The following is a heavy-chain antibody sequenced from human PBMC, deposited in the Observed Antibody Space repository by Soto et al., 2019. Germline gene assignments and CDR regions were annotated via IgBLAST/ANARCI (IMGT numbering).Heavy chain of an antibody. Sequence: QVQLQQWGAGLLKPSETLSLTCTVYGGSFSGNYWSWIRQPPGMGLEWIGEISHRGSGTNYNPSLKSRVTISVDTSKNQFSLKLSSVTAADTAMYYCARGHLPGGNTFYYDYWGQGTLVTVSS. CDR3: ARGHLPGGNTFYYDY. V-gene: IGHV4-34*01. CDR1: GGSFSGNY. D-gene: IGHD2-15*01. J-gene: IGHJ4*02. CDR2: ISHRGSGT.